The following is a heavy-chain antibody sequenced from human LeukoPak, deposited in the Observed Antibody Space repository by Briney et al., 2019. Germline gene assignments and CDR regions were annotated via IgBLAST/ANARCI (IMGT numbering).Heavy chain of an antibody. Sequence: GGSLRLSCAASGFTFRNYAMHWVRQAPGKGLEWVAVISYDGSNKYYTDSVKGRFTISGDSSKNTLYLQMNSLRPEDTAVYYCARTASSGYYSLDFDYWGQGTLVTVSS. CDR2: ISYDGSNK. D-gene: IGHD3-22*01. CDR1: GFTFRNYA. CDR3: ARTASSGYYSLDFDY. V-gene: IGHV3-30*04. J-gene: IGHJ4*02.